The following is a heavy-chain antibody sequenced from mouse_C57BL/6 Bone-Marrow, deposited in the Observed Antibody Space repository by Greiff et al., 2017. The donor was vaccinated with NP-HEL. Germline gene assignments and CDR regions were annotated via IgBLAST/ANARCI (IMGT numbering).Heavy chain of an antibody. Sequence: VMLVESGPELVKPGASVKISCKASGYAFSSSWMNWVKQRPGKGLEWIGRIYPGDGDTNYNGKFKGKATLTADKSSSTAYMQLSSLTSEDSAVHFCARGPTVVASYYAMDYWGQGTSVTVSS. V-gene: IGHV1-82*01. CDR3: ARGPTVVASYYAMDY. CDR2: IYPGDGDT. D-gene: IGHD1-1*01. CDR1: GYAFSSSW. J-gene: IGHJ4*01.